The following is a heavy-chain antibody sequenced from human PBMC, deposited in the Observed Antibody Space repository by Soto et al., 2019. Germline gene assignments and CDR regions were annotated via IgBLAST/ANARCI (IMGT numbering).Heavy chain of an antibody. CDR3: ARASTTVTTLDY. D-gene: IGHD4-17*01. CDR1: GGSISSGGYS. J-gene: IGHJ4*02. CDR2: IYHSGST. Sequence: QLQLQESGSGLVKPSQTLSLTCAVSGGSISSGGYSWSWIRQPPGKGLEWIGYIYHSGSTYYNPSLKCRVTISVDTSKNQCSLKLSSVTAADTAVYYCARASTTVTTLDYWGQGTLVTVSS. V-gene: IGHV4-30-2*01.